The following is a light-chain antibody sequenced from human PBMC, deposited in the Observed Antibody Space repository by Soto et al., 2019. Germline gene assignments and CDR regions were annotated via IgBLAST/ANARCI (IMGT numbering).Light chain of an antibody. V-gene: IGKV1-5*01. CDR3: QEYNSGWR. Sequence: DIQMTQSPSTLSASVGDRDTIACRASQSVNRWLAWYQKKPGKAPKLLIYDASNLQSGVPSRFSGSGSGTEFTLSISSLQPDDFATYYCQEYNSGWRFGQGTKVDIK. CDR1: QSVNRW. CDR2: DAS. J-gene: IGKJ1*01.